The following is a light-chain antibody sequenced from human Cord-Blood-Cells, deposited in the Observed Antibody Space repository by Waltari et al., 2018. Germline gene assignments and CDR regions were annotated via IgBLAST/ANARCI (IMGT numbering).Light chain of an antibody. J-gene: IGKJ1*01. Sequence: QMTQSPSSLSASGGDRVTITCRASQSISSYFNWYQQKPGKAPKLLIYAASSLQSGVPSRFSGSGSGTDFTLTISSLQPEDFATYYCQQSYSTPPGFGQGTKVEIK. V-gene: IGKV1-39*01. CDR1: QSISSY. CDR3: QQSYSTPPG. CDR2: AAS.